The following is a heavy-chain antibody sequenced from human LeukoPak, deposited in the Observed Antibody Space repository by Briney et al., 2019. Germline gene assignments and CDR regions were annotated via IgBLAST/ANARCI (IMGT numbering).Heavy chain of an antibody. Sequence: GGSLRLSCAASGFTVSSNYMSWVRQAPGKGLEWVSVIYSGGSTYYADSVKGRFTISRDNSKNTLYLQMNSLRAEDTAVYYCAKASITMIVVVINYDYWGQGTLVTVSS. CDR1: GFTVSSNY. V-gene: IGHV3-53*01. D-gene: IGHD3-22*01. CDR3: AKASITMIVVVINYDY. CDR2: IYSGGST. J-gene: IGHJ4*02.